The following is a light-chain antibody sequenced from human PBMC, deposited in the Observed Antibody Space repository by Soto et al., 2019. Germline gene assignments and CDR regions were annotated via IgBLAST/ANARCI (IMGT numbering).Light chain of an antibody. CDR2: EVS. Sequence: QSALTQPASVSGSPGQSITISCTGTSSDVGAYDYVSWYQQHPDKAPKLMIYEVSNRPSGVSNRFSDSKSVNTATLTISGLQAEDEADYYCSSYTSSSTRVFGNGTKVTVL. CDR3: SSYTSSSTRV. CDR1: SSDVGAYDY. V-gene: IGLV2-14*03. J-gene: IGLJ1*01.